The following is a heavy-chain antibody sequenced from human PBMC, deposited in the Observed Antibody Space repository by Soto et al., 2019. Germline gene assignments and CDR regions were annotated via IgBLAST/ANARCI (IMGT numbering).Heavy chain of an antibody. Sequence: QVQVVQSGPEVRKPGASVKVSCKAPGYNFNTYGINWVRQAPGQGLEWMGWISGYSGNTNYAQKFQGRVTMTTDTSTSTHYMELTSLRSDDTDVYYRARVAGVKDYDFVDAFDSWGQGTLVTVSA. CDR2: ISGYSGNT. CDR3: ARVAGVKDYDFVDAFDS. D-gene: IGHD3-16*01. CDR1: GYNFNTYG. J-gene: IGHJ4*02. V-gene: IGHV1-18*01.